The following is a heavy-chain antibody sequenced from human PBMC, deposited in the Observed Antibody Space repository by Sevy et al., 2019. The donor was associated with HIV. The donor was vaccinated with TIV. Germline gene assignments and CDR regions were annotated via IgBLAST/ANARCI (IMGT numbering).Heavy chain of an antibody. CDR3: ASPSSGWFYFQH. D-gene: IGHD6-19*01. CDR2: ISGSGGST. V-gene: IGHV3-23*01. J-gene: IGHJ1*01. CDR1: GFIFRSYA. Sequence: GGSLRLSCAASGFIFRSYAMSWVRQAPGKGLEWVSGISGSGGSTYYADSVKGRFTISRDNSKNTLYLQMNSLRAEDTAVYYCASPSSGWFYFQHWGQGTLVTVSS.